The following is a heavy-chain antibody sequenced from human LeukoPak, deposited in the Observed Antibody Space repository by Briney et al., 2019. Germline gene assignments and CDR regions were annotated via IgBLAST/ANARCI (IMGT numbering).Heavy chain of an antibody. J-gene: IGHJ4*02. CDR2: INPNSGGT. CDR1: GYTFTGYY. V-gene: IGHV1-2*02. Sequence: AASVKVSCKASGYTFTGYYMHWVRQAPGQGLEWMGWINPNSGGTNYAQKLQGRVTMTTDTSTSTAYMELRSLRSDDTAVYYCARGGDWLLYFDYWGQGTLVTVSS. CDR3: ARGGDWLLYFDY. D-gene: IGHD3/OR15-3a*01.